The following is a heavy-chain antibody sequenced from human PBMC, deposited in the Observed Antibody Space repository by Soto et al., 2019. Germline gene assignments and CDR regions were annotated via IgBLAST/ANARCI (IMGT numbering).Heavy chain of an antibody. Sequence: GGSLRLSCAASGFTFSSYGMHWVRQAPGKGLEWVAVISYDGSNKYYADSVKGRFTISRDNSKNTLDLQMNSLRAEDTAVYYCAKARSEGTPGYYYGMDVWGQGTTVTVSS. CDR2: ISYDGSNK. CDR3: AKARSEGTPGYYYGMDV. CDR1: GFTFSSYG. D-gene: IGHD1-1*01. J-gene: IGHJ6*02. V-gene: IGHV3-30*18.